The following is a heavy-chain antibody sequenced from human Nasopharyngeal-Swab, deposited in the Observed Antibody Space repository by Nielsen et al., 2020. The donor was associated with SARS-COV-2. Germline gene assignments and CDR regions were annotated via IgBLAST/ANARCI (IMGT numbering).Heavy chain of an antibody. Sequence: IRQPPGKGLEWIGRIFTSGSTNYNPSLKSRVTISVDTSKIQFSLKLSSVTAADTAVYYCARASYDFWSGYYLADYMDVWGKGTTVTVSS. J-gene: IGHJ6*03. D-gene: IGHD3-3*01. CDR2: IFTSGST. CDR3: ARASYDFWSGYYLADYMDV. V-gene: IGHV4-61*02.